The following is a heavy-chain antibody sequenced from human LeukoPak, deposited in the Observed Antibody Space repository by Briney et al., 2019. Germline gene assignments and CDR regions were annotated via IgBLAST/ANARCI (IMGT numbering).Heavy chain of an antibody. V-gene: IGHV4-61*02. J-gene: IGHJ3*02. CDR1: GGSISSGSYY. Sequence: SQTLSLTCTVSGGSISSGSYYWSWIRQPAGEGLEWIGRIYTSGSTNYNPSLKSRVTISVDTSKNQFSLKLSSVTAADTAVYYCATDYGDYAFDIWGQGTMVTDSS. D-gene: IGHD4-17*01. CDR3: ATDYGDYAFDI. CDR2: IYTSGST.